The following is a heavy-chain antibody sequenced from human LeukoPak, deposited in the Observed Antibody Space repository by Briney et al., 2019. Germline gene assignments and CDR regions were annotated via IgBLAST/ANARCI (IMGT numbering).Heavy chain of an antibody. Sequence: PGGSLRLSCAASGFTFSSYSMNWVRQAPGKGLEWVSYISSSSSTIYYADSVKGRFTISRDDAKNSLYLQMNSLRTEDTALYYCAKDLSPGRIVVVPSPWFDPWGQGTLVTVSS. CDR1: GFTFSSYS. V-gene: IGHV3-48*04. CDR3: AKDLSPGRIVVVPSPWFDP. J-gene: IGHJ5*02. CDR2: ISSSSSTI. D-gene: IGHD2-21*01.